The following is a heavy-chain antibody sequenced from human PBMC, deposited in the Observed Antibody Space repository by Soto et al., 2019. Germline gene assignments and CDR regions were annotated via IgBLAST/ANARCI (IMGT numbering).Heavy chain of an antibody. CDR2: ILHTGGT. CDR3: ARLQFGEGFDY. CDR1: GGSISGGGPS. J-gene: IGHJ4*02. V-gene: IGHV4-30-2*01. D-gene: IGHD3-10*01. Sequence: SETLSLTCAVSGGSISGGGPSWSWIRQPPGKGLEWIGYILHTGGTQYNPSLKSRVSMSVDKSKNQFSLHLTSVTAADTAVYYCARLQFGEGFDYWGQGALVTVSS.